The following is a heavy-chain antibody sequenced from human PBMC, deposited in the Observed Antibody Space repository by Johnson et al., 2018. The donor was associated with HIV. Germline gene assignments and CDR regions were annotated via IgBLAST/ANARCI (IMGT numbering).Heavy chain of an antibody. CDR2: IWYDGSNK. CDR1: GFTFSSHG. Sequence: QVQLVESGGGVVQPGRSLRLSCRASGFTFSSHGMHWVRQAPGKGLEWVAFIWYDGSNKYYGDSVKGRFTISKDNAKNALYLQMDSLRVDDTAVYYCATDRTNDFWTGMLHCVDNWGQGTMVTVSS. J-gene: IGHJ3*02. CDR3: ATDRTNDFWTGMLHCVDN. V-gene: IGHV3-33*01. D-gene: IGHD3-3*01.